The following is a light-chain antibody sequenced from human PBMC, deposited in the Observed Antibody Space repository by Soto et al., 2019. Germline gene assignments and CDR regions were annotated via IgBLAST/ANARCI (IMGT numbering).Light chain of an antibody. CDR2: AAD. J-gene: IGKJ5*01. V-gene: IGKV3-15*01. CDR1: QSVSSH. Sequence: EILLTQSPATLSVSPGERATLSCRASQSVSSHLVWYRQKPGQAPRLLISAADTRATGLPARFSGSGSGTEFSLTISSLQSEDFAVYFCQQYHKWPITFGQGTRLEIK. CDR3: QQYHKWPIT.